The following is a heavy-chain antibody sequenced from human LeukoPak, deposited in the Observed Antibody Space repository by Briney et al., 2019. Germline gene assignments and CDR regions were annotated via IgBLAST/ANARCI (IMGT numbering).Heavy chain of an antibody. J-gene: IGHJ4*02. V-gene: IGHV3-7*01. CDR2: IKQDGSEK. D-gene: IGHD6-19*01. Sequence: GGSLRLSCAASGFTFSSYWMSWVRQAPGKGLEWVANIKQDGSEKYYVDPVKGRFTISRDNAKNSLYLQMNSLRAEDTAVYYCARSVAGLIFDYWGQGTLVTVSS. CDR1: GFTFSSYW. CDR3: ARSVAGLIFDY.